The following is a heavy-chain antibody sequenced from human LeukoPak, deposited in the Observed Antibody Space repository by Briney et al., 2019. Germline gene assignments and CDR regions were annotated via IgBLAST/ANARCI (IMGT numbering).Heavy chain of an antibody. CDR2: IFYSGST. J-gene: IGHJ4*02. V-gene: IGHV4-39*01. CDR3: ARHQGVVVDPFDY. Sequence: PSETLSLTCTVSGPSISSSSYYWGWIRQPPGKGLEWIARIFYSGSTYYNPSLKSRVTISVDTSKNLFSLRLSSVTAADTAVYYCARHQGVVVDPFDYWGQGTLVTVSS. CDR1: GPSISSSSYY. D-gene: IGHD2-2*01.